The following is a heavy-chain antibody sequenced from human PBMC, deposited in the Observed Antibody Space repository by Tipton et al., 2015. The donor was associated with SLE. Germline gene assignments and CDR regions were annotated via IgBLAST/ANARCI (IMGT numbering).Heavy chain of an antibody. J-gene: IGHJ6*02. D-gene: IGHD1-26*01. CDR3: ARLLTSYYGMDV. CDR2: IWYDGSNK. CDR1: GFTFSSYA. Sequence: SLRLSCAASGFTFSSYAMHWVRQAPGKGLEWVAVIWYDGSNKYYADSVKGRFTISRNNSKNTLYLQMNSLRAEDTAVYYCARLLTSYYGMDVWGQGTTVTVSS. V-gene: IGHV3-30*04.